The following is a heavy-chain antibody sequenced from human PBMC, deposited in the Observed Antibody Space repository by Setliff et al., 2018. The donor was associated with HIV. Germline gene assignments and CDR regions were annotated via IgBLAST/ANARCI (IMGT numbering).Heavy chain of an antibody. J-gene: IGHJ4*02. CDR1: GGSFSGYS. CDR3: ARSIVPVASGYYYFEY. CDR2: INHSGGT. D-gene: IGHD3-3*01. V-gene: IGHV4-34*01. Sequence: PSETLSLTCAVYGGSFSGYSWNWVRQPPGKGLEWIGEINHSGGTKYKPSLKSRVTISVDTSKNQFSLRLSSVAAGDTAVYYCARSIVPVASGYYYFEYWGQGTLVTVSS.